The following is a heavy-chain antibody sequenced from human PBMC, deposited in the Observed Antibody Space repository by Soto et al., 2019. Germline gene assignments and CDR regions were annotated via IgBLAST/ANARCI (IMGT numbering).Heavy chain of an antibody. CDR1: GYSFTTYW. CDR2: IYPGDSDT. J-gene: IGHJ4*02. V-gene: IGHV5-51*01. CDR3: ARHDVYSWSPFDY. D-gene: IGHD6-13*01. Sequence: GESLKISCQGSGYSFTTYWISWVRQMPGKGLEWMGIIYPGDSDTRYSPSFQGQVTISXXXXXXTXYXQXXXLKAXDTAMYYCARHDVYSWSPFDYWGQGTLVTVS.